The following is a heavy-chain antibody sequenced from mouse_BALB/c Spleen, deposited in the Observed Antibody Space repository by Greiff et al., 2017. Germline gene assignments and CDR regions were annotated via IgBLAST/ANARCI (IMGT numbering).Heavy chain of an antibody. J-gene: IGHJ4*01. CDR1: GFTFSSFG. V-gene: IGHV5-17*02. Sequence: EVQRVESGGGLVQPGGSRKLSCAASGFTFSSFGMHWVRQAPEKGLEWVAYISSGSSTIYYADTVKGRFTISRDNPKNTLFLQMTSLRSEDTAMYYCARERYYGSSYAYAMDYWGQGTSVTVSS. CDR2: ISSGSSTI. CDR3: ARERYYGSSYAYAMDY. D-gene: IGHD1-1*01.